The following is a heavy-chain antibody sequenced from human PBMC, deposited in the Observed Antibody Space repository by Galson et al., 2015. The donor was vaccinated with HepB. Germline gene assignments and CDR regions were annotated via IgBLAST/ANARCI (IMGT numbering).Heavy chain of an antibody. J-gene: IGHJ3*02. CDR3: ATDSSGYWGAFDI. V-gene: IGHV4-59*08. CDR2: IYYSGST. Sequence: LSLTCTVSGGSISSYYWSWIRQPPGKGLEWIGYIYYSGSTNYNPSLKSRVTISVDTSKNQFSLKLSSVTAADTAVYYCATDSSGYWGAFDIWGQGTMVTVSS. D-gene: IGHD3-22*01. CDR1: GGSISSYY.